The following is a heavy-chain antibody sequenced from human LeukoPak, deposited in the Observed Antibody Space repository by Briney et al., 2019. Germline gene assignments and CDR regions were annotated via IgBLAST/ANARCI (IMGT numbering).Heavy chain of an antibody. V-gene: IGHV3-21*01. D-gene: IGHD6-6*01. Sequence: GGTLSLSCAASGFTFSSYSMNWVRQPPGKGLEWVSSISSSSSYIYYADSVEGRFTISRDNAKNSLYLQMNSLRAEDTAVYYCARDSSSEDYYYGMDVWGQGTTVTVSS. CDR3: ARDSSSEDYYYGMDV. CDR2: ISSSSSYI. CDR1: GFTFSSYS. J-gene: IGHJ6*02.